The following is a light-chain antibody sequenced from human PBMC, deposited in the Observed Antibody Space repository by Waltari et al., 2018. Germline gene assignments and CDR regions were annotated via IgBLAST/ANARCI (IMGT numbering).Light chain of an antibody. CDR3: QQRANWPLT. V-gene: IGKV3-11*01. CDR1: QNVGRY. CDR2: GTS. J-gene: IGKJ4*01. Sequence: EIVLTQSPGTLSLSPGERATLSCRASQNVGRYLARYQQKPGQAPSLLIHGTSLRAAGIPARFSGSGSGTDFTLIISSLEPEDFAVFYCQQRANWPLTFGGGTKVESK.